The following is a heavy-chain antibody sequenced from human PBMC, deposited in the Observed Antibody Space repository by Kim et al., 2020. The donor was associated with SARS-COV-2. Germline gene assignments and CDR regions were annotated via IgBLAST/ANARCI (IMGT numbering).Heavy chain of an antibody. CDR2: ISDSGEST. CDR1: GFTFKNYD. V-gene: IGHV3-23*01. D-gene: IGHD2-2*02. CDR3: GRIQGSIRGWFDS. J-gene: IGHJ5*01. Sequence: GGSLRLSCAASGFTFKNYDMSWVRQAPGKGLEWVSRISDSGESTFYADSVKGRFTISRDNSKNTLYLQMNSLRVADTAVYYCGRIQGSIRGWFDSWGQGTLVTVSS.